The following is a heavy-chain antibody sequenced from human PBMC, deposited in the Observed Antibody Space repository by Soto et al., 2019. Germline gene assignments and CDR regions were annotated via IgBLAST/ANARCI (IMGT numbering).Heavy chain of an antibody. CDR2: IYYSGST. CDR1: GGSISSGGYY. V-gene: IGHV4-31*03. Sequence: QVQLQESGPGLVKPSQTLSLTCTVSGGSISSGGYYWSWIRQHPGKGLEWIGYIYYSGSTYYNPSLKSRXXIXVXXSKNQFSLKLSSVTAADTAVYYCARDPGGEGWYDPWGQGTLVTVSS. CDR3: ARDPGGEGWYDP. J-gene: IGHJ5*02. D-gene: IGHD2-21*01.